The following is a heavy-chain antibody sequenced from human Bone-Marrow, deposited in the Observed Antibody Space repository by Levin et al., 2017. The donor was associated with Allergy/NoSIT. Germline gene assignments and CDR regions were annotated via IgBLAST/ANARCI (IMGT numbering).Heavy chain of an antibody. V-gene: IGHV1-69*11. J-gene: IGHJ4*02. CDR2: IIPILGSH. Sequence: GGSLRLSCKVSGGTFNTNGLNWVRQAPGQGLEWMGNIIPILGSHNYARKFQGRVTITADESTTTASMELFTLRSDDTAVYYCAKDSAAAPFEYWGQGTLVTVS. CDR1: GGTFNTNG. D-gene: IGHD2-15*01. CDR3: AKDSAAAPFEY.